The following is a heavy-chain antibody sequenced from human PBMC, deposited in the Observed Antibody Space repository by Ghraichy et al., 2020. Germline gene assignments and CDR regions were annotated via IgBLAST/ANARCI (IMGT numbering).Heavy chain of an antibody. Sequence: GGSLRLSCVGSGFNFNNYVLHWVRQAPDKGLEWVAVISFDGNIKHYADSVKGRFTISRDNSKNTLYLQMDSLRAEDTAVFHCAGSRYSVWHNFDYWGQGTLVTVS. J-gene: IGHJ4*02. CDR2: ISFDGNIK. D-gene: IGHD5/OR15-5a*01. CDR3: AGSRYSVWHNFDY. CDR1: GFNFNNYV. V-gene: IGHV3-30-3*01.